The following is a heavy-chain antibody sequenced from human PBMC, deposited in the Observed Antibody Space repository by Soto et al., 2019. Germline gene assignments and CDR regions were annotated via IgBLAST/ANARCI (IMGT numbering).Heavy chain of an antibody. J-gene: IGHJ4*02. Sequence: GGSLRLSCAASGFTFSGSAMHWVRQASGKGLEWVGRIRSKANSYATAYAASVKGRFTISRDDSKNTAYLQMNSLKTEDTAVYYCTTTRDGYKPLNYWGQGTLVTVSS. CDR3: TTTRDGYKPLNY. D-gene: IGHD5-12*01. CDR2: IRSKANSYAT. V-gene: IGHV3-73*01. CDR1: GFTFSGSA.